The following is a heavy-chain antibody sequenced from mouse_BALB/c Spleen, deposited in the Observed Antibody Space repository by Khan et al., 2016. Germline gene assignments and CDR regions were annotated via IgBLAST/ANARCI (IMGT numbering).Heavy chain of an antibody. Sequence: VQLKQSGAELVKPGASVKLSCTASGFSIQDTYIHWVRQRPEQGLDWIGRIDPPNDNTKYDPKFQGKATITADTSSNTAYLQLSSLTYADTAVYYCARMYYGDYWGQGTTLTVSS. J-gene: IGHJ2*01. CDR2: IDPPNDNT. V-gene: IGHV14-3*02. CDR1: GFSIQDTY. CDR3: ARMYYGDY. D-gene: IGHD1-1*01.